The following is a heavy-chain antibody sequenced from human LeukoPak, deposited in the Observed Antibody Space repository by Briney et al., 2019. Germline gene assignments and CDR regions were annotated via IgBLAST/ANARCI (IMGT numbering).Heavy chain of an antibody. V-gene: IGHV3-9*01. J-gene: IGHJ4*02. CDR3: AKGYCSSISCLVDY. Sequence: GGSLRLSCAASGFTFSGYAMHWVRQAPGKGLEWVSGISWNSGSIGYADSVKGRFTISRDNTKNSLYLQMNSLRAEDTALYYCAKGYCSSISCLVDYWGQGTLVTVSS. CDR1: GFTFSGYA. D-gene: IGHD2-2*01. CDR2: ISWNSGSI.